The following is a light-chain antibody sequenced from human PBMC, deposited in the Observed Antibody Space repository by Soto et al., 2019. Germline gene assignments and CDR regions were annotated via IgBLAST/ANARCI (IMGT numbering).Light chain of an antibody. Sequence: QCVLTQPPSASGTPGQTGTISCSGRSSNIGSNYVYWYQQLPGTAPRLLMYRADQRPSGVPDRFSGSKSGTSASLAISGLRSEDEADYYCAPWDDTLSGLVFGGGTKLTVL. CDR1: SSNIGSNY. J-gene: IGLJ2*01. CDR2: RAD. V-gene: IGLV1-47*01. CDR3: APWDDTLSGLV.